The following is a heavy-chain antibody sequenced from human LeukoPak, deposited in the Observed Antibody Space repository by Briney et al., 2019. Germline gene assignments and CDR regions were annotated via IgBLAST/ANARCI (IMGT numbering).Heavy chain of an antibody. D-gene: IGHD3-22*01. CDR3: ARLWNSSGYYWTLYYFDY. J-gene: IGHJ4*02. Sequence: SETLSLTCAVYGGSFSGYYWSWIRQPPGKGLEWIGEINHSGSTNYNPSLKSRVTISVDTSKNQFSLKLSSVTAADTAAYYCARLWNSSGYYWTLYYFDYWGQGTLVTVSS. V-gene: IGHV4-34*01. CDR1: GGSFSGYY. CDR2: INHSGST.